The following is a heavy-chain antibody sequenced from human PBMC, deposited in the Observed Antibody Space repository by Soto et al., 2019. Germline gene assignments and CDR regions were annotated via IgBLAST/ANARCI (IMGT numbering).Heavy chain of an antibody. V-gene: IGHV4-59*01. J-gene: IGHJ5*02. CDR3: ARDRGLVVPYNWFDP. Sequence: NPSETLSLTCTVSGGSISSYYWSWIRQPPGKGLEWIGYIYYSGSTNYNPSLKSRVTISVDTSKNQFSLKLSSVTAADTAVYYCARDRGLVVPYNWFDPWGQGNLVTVSS. CDR2: IYYSGST. D-gene: IGHD2-2*01. CDR1: GGSISSYY.